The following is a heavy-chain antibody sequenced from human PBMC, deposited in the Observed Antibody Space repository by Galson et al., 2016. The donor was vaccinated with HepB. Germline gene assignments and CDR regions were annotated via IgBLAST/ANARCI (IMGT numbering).Heavy chain of an antibody. CDR3: IREILLVVGYYGMDV. CDR2: IDTAGGT. J-gene: IGHJ6*02. CDR1: GFTFSSYD. D-gene: IGHD5-18*01. Sequence: SLRLSCAASGFTFSSYDMHWVRQATGKGLEWVSGIDTAGGTSYLGSVKGRLTTSRENAKNSLYLQMNSLRVGDTAVYYCIREILLVVGYYGMDVWGQGTTVTVSS. V-gene: IGHV3-13*01.